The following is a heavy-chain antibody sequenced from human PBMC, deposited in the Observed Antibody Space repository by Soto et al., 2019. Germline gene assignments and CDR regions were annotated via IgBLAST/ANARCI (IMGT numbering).Heavy chain of an antibody. V-gene: IGHV3-21*01. J-gene: IGHJ6*02. Sequence: AGSLRLSCAASGFTFSIYSMNWVRQAPGKGLEWVSSISSRSSYIYYADSVKGRFTISRDNAKNSLYMQMNSLRAEDTAVYYCARGDVGDYYGMDVWGQGTTVTVSS. CDR1: GFTFSIYS. CDR3: ARGDVGDYYGMDV. D-gene: IGHD3-16*01. CDR2: ISSRSSYI.